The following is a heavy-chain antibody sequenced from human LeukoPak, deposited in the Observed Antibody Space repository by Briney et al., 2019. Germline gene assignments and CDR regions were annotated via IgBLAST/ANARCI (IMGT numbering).Heavy chain of an antibody. V-gene: IGHV3-74*01. J-gene: IGHJ4*02. CDR1: GFTFSKYW. Sequence: PGGSLRLSCVASGFTFSKYWMLWVRPAPGKGLESVSRINTDGSVTTYADSVKGRFTVSRDNADNTMFLQMNSVRDEDTAVYYCATKQWLAPPPDSWGQGTPVTVSS. CDR2: INTDGSVT. D-gene: IGHD6-19*01. CDR3: ATKQWLAPPPDS.